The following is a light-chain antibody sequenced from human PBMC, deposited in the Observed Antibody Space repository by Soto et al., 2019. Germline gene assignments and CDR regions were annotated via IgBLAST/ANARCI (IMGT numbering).Light chain of an antibody. V-gene: IGLV2-23*01. CDR3: CSYAGISTLYV. J-gene: IGLJ1*01. Sequence: QSALTQPASVSGSPGQSITISCTGTSSDVGSYNLVSWYQQHPGKAPKLMIYEDSKRPSGVSDRFSGSKSGNTASLTISGLQAEDEAVYYCCSYAGISTLYVFGPGTKLTVL. CDR2: EDS. CDR1: SSDVGSYNL.